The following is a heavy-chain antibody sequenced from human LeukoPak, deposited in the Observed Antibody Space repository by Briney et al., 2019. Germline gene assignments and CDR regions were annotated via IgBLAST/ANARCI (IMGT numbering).Heavy chain of an antibody. J-gene: IGHJ4*02. CDR2: IYYSGST. Sequence: SETLSLTCTVSGGSISSYYWSWIRQPPGKGLEWIGYIYYSGSTNYNPSLKSRVTISVDTSKNQFSLKLSSVTAADTAVYCCARARSRLYYFDYWGQGKLVTVSS. D-gene: IGHD5-12*01. CDR3: ARARSRLYYFDY. V-gene: IGHV4-59*08. CDR1: GGSISSYY.